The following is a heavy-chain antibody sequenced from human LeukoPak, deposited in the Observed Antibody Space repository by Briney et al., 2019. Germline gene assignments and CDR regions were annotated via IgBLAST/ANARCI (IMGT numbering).Heavy chain of an antibody. Sequence: ASVKVSCKASGYTFTNYHMHWVRQAPGQGLEWMGIINPSGGSTNYAQKFQGRVTMTRDMSTSTVYMELSSLRSEDTAVYYCAREAVTISGLVRTQTTKSPHRFDPWGQGTLVTVS. J-gene: IGHJ5*02. CDR2: INPSGGST. V-gene: IGHV1-46*01. D-gene: IGHD3-3*01. CDR1: GYTFTNYH. CDR3: AREAVTISGLVRTQTTKSPHRFDP.